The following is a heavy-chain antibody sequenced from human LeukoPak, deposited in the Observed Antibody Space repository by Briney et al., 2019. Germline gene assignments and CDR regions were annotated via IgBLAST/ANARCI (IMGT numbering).Heavy chain of an antibody. CDR2: ISGSGGST. D-gene: IGHD3-22*01. Sequence: GGTLRLSCAASGFTFRRYGMTWVRQAPGKGLEWVSSISGSGGSTFYADSVKGRFTISRDNSKNTLYLQMNSLRAEDTAVYYCAKDSVLTYYYDSSGYPFDYWGQGTLVTVSS. CDR3: AKDSVLTYYYDSSGYPFDY. V-gene: IGHV3-23*01. J-gene: IGHJ4*02. CDR1: GFTFRRYG.